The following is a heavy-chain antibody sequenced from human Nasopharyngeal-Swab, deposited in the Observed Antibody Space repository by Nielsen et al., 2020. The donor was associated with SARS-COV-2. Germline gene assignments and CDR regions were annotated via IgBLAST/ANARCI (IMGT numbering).Heavy chain of an antibody. D-gene: IGHD3-16*02. CDR3: AKVWGPTFGGVIVWPYYFDY. CDR2: ISGSGGST. V-gene: IGHV3-23*01. Sequence: GGSLRLSCAASGFTFSSYAMHWVRQAPGKGLEWVSAISGSGGSTYYADSVKGRFTISRDNSKNTLYLQMNSLRAEDTAVYYCAKVWGPTFGGVIVWPYYFDYWGQGTLVTVSS. CDR1: GFTFSSYA. J-gene: IGHJ4*02.